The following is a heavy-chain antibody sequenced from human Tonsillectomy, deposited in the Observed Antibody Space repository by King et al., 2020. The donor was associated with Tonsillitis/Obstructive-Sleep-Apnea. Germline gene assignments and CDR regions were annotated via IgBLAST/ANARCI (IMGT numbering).Heavy chain of an antibody. CDR1: GGSISSYY. CDR3: ARLSSSWYDFDF. Sequence: QLQESGPGLVKPSETLSLTCTVSGGSISSYYWSWIRQPPGKGLEWIVYIYYSGSTNYNPSLASRVTISVDTSKNQFSLRLSSVTAADTAVYYCARLSSSWYDFDFWGQGTLVTVSS. J-gene: IGHJ4*02. CDR2: IYYSGST. D-gene: IGHD6-13*01. V-gene: IGHV4-59*01.